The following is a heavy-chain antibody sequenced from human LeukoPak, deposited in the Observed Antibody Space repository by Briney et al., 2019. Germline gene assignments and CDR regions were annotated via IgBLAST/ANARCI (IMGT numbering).Heavy chain of an antibody. CDR2: IKQDESEK. J-gene: IGHJ6*02. Sequence: PGGSLRLSCAASGFTFSSYWMSWVRQAPGKGLGWVANIKQDESEKYYVDSVKGRFTISRDNAKNSLYLQMNSLRAEDTAVYYCARERGSRSLDVWGQGTTVTVSS. D-gene: IGHD3-10*01. CDR1: GFTFSSYW. CDR3: ARERGSRSLDV. V-gene: IGHV3-7*01.